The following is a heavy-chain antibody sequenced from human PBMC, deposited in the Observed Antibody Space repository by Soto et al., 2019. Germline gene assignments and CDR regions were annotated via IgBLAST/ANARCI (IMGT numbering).Heavy chain of an antibody. D-gene: IGHD3-3*01. CDR1: GYTFTSYG. CDR3: ARGLEEAVLEWLLREDYYYYYYMDV. Sequence: ASVKVSCKASGYTFTSYGISWVRQAPGQGLEWMGWISAYNGNTNYAQKLQGRVTMTTDTSTSTAYMELRSLRSDDTAVYYCARGLEEAVLEWLLREDYYYYYYMDVWGKGTTVTVSS. J-gene: IGHJ6*03. V-gene: IGHV1-18*01. CDR2: ISAYNGNT.